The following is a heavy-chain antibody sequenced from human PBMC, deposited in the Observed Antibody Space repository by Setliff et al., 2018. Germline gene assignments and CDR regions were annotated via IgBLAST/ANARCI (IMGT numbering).Heavy chain of an antibody. CDR3: ARMAVRVASRPSSPLDYYYYMDL. V-gene: IGHV4-61*08. CDR1: GGSISSGGYY. CDR2: IHPWGGSSEST. Sequence: SETLSLTCTVSGGSISSGGYYWSWIRQAPGKGLEWIGYIHPWGGSSESTNYSPSLKSRVTISVDTSKNQFSLKLSSVAAADTAVYYCARMAVRVASRPSSPLDYYYYMDLWGKGATVTVSS. D-gene: IGHD6-6*01. J-gene: IGHJ6*03.